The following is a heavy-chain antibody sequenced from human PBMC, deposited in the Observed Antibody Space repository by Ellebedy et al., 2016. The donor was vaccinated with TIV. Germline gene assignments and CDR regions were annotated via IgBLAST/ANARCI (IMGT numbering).Heavy chain of an antibody. CDR3: ARGLKTGRYQLLFDYFDY. CDR1: GYTFTGYY. D-gene: IGHD2-2*01. J-gene: IGHJ4*02. V-gene: IGHV1-69*13. CDR2: IIPIFGTA. Sequence: ASVKVSCKASGYTFTGYYMHWVRQAPGQGLEWMGGIIPIFGTANYAQKFQGRVTITADESTSTAYMELSSLRSEDTAVYYCARGLKTGRYQLLFDYFDYWGQGTLVTVSS.